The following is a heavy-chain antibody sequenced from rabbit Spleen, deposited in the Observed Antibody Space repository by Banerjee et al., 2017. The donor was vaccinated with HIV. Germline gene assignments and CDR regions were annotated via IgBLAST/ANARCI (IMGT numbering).Heavy chain of an antibody. CDR1: GFTLSTYY. Sequence: HLEESGGGLVQPGGSLKLSCTASGFTLSTYYMNWVRQAPGKGLEWIGYIDPIFGITYYANWVNGRFSISRENAQNTVFLQMTSLTAADTATYFCARGSGDVGWGYLIWGPGTLVTVS. D-gene: IGHD2-1*01. V-gene: IGHV1S7*01. CDR2: IDPIFGIT. CDR3: ARGSGDVGWGYLI. J-gene: IGHJ6*01.